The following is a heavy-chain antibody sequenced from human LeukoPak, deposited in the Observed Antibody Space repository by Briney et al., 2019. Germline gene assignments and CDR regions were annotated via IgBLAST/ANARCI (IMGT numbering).Heavy chain of an antibody. CDR2: ISHDGSNK. CDR1: GFTFSSYG. CDR3: AKDKSVSADYYFDY. D-gene: IGHD3-10*01. Sequence: PGRSLRLSCAASGFTFSSYGMHWVRQAPGKGLEWVAVISHDGSNKDYSDSVKGRFTISRDNSKNTLYLQMNSLRTEDTAVYYCAKDKSVSADYYFDYWGQGTLVTVSS. J-gene: IGHJ4*02. V-gene: IGHV3-30*18.